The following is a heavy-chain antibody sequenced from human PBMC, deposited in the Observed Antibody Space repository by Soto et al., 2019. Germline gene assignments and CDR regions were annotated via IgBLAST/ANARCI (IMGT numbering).Heavy chain of an antibody. CDR1: GFTFSSYS. V-gene: IGHV3-21*01. CDR3: ARDYYRFNSGYGFSMDV. Sequence: GGSLRLSCAASGFTFSSYSMNWVRQAPGKGLEWVSSISSSSSYIYYADSVKGRFTISRDNAQNTLYLQMNSLRTEDTAVYYCARDYYRFNSGYGFSMDVWGQRTTVTVSS. CDR2: ISSSSSYI. J-gene: IGHJ6*02. D-gene: IGHD5-12*01.